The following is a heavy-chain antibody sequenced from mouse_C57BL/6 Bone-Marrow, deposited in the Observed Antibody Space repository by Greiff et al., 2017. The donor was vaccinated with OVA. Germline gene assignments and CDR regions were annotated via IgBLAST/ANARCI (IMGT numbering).Heavy chain of an antibody. V-gene: IGHV3-6*01. D-gene: IGHD1-1*01. CDR1: GYSITSGYY. Sequence: EVKLMESGPGLVKPSQSLSLTCSVTGYSITSGYYWNWIRQFPGNKLEWMGYISYDGSNNYNPSLKNRISITRDTSKNQFFLKLNSVTTEDTATYYCARVRSNYAMDYWGQGTSVTVSS. J-gene: IGHJ4*01. CDR3: ARVRSNYAMDY. CDR2: ISYDGSN.